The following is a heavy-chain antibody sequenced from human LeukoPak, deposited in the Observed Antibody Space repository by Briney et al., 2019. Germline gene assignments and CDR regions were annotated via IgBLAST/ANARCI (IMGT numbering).Heavy chain of an antibody. V-gene: IGHV1-18*01. CDR1: GYTFTSYG. D-gene: IGHD4-17*01. CDR3: ARDRMILYGDYGADAFDI. Sequence: GASVKVSCKASGYTFTSYGISWVRQAPGQGLEWMGWISAYNGNTNYAQKLQGRVTMTTDTSTSTAYMELRSLRSDDTAVYYCARDRMILYGDYGADAFDIWGQGTMVTVSS. J-gene: IGHJ3*02. CDR2: ISAYNGNT.